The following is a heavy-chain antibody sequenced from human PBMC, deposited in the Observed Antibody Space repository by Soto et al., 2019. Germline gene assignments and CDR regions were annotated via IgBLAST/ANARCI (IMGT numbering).Heavy chain of an antibody. V-gene: IGHV3-48*02. J-gene: IGHJ3*02. CDR3: ASETAYCGGDCYSGTFDI. Sequence: PGGSLSLSCAASGFTFSSYSMNFVRQPPGKALEWVSYISSSSSTIYYADSVKGRFTISRDNAKNSLYLQMNSLRDEDTAVYYCASETAYCGGDCYSGTFDIWAQGTMVTVSS. D-gene: IGHD2-21*02. CDR1: GFTFSSYS. CDR2: ISSSSSTI.